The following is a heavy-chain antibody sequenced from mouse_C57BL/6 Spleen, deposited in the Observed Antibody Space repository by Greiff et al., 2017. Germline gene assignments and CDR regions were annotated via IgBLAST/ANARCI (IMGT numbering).Heavy chain of an antibody. J-gene: IGHJ1*03. CDR1: GYAFSSYW. D-gene: IGHD1-1*01. Sequence: LMESGASVKISCKASGYAFSSYWMNWVKQRPGKGLEWIGQIYPGDGDTNYNGKFKGKATLTADKSSSTAYMQLSSLTSEDSAVYFCAREGYYGSSYVWYFDVWGTGTTVTVSS. CDR2: IYPGDGDT. CDR3: AREGYYGSSYVWYFDV. V-gene: IGHV1-80*01.